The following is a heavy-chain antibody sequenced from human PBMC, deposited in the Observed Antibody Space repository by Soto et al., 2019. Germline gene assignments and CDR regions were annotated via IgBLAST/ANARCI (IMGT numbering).Heavy chain of an antibody. CDR3: ERAFVSYGYFDY. J-gene: IGHJ4*02. D-gene: IGHD5-18*01. Sequence: QVQLVQSGAEVKNPGASVKVSCQASGYTFTSYGISWVRQAPGQGLEWMGWISAYNGNTNYAQKLQGRVTMTTDTATTTAYMELRSLRSDDTAVYYCERAFVSYGYFDYWGQGTLVTVSS. CDR1: GYTFTSYG. CDR2: ISAYNGNT. V-gene: IGHV1-18*04.